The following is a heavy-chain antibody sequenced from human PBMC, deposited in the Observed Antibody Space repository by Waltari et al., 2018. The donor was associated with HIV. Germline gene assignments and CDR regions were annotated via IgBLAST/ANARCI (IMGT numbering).Heavy chain of an antibody. J-gene: IGHJ6*02. CDR2: SHNDGIST. V-gene: IGHV3-74*01. CDR1: GFTFRTYW. CDR3: TRDGGGHPFVGYGMDV. Sequence: EVQLVESGGVLVQPGGSLRLSCAASGFTFRTYWMHWVRQGPGKGLVCVSGSHNDGISTRYADFVKGRFTISRDNAKNTLFLQMNSLRVEDTAVYYCTRDGGGHPFVGYGMDVWGQGTTVTVSS. D-gene: IGHD3-16*01.